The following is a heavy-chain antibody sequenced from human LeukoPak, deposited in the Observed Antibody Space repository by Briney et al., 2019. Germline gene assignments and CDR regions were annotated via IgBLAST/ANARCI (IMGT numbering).Heavy chain of an antibody. CDR1: GGTFSNYA. J-gene: IGHJ1*01. V-gene: IGHV1-69*13. CDR3: ARILSSSWYEYFHH. D-gene: IGHD6-19*01. Sequence: GASVKVSCQASGGTFSNYAISWVRQAPGQGPEWMGATIPIFGTANYAQKFQGRVTITADESTSTAYMELSSLRSEDTAVYYCARILSSSWYEYFHHWGQGTLVTVSS. CDR2: TIPIFGTA.